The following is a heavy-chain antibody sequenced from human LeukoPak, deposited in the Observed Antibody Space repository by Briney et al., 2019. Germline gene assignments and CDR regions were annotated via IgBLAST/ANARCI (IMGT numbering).Heavy chain of an antibody. J-gene: IGHJ4*02. D-gene: IGHD5-24*01. CDR1: GFTFNNYA. Sequence: GGSLRLSCAASGFTFNNYAMHWVRQAPGKGLEWVSGINWNSGSIGYVDSVQGRFTISRDNARNSLYLQMNSLRAEDTALYYCAKADGPNYGDHGGPLDYWGQGTLVTVSS. CDR2: INWNSGSI. V-gene: IGHV3-9*01. CDR3: AKADGPNYGDHGGPLDY.